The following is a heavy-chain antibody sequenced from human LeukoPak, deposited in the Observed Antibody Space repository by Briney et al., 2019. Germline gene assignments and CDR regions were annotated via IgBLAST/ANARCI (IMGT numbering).Heavy chain of an antibody. CDR2: SRNKDKSYTT. D-gene: IGHD5-24*01. CDR1: GFTLSDYY. J-gene: IGHJ4*02. Sequence: GGSLRLSCAAPGFTLSDYYMEWVRQAPGKGLEWVGRSRNKDKSYTTDYAASVNGRFTISRDDSKNSLYLQMNSLKSEDTAVYYTRDAFADYWGQGTLVTVSS. CDR3: RDAFADY. V-gene: IGHV3-72*01.